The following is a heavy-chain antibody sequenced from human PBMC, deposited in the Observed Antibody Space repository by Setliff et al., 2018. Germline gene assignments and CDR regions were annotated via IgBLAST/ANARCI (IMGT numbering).Heavy chain of an antibody. CDR1: GGSISNYY. J-gene: IGHJ5*02. V-gene: IGHV4-4*08. D-gene: IGHD6-13*01. Sequence: SETLSLTCTVSGGSISNYYWTWIRQPPGKGLDWIGYIYTSGSTNYNPSLKSRVTISVDTSKNQLSLKLSSVTAADTAIYYCARRSQGRWYEVGWFDPWGQGTLVTVSS. CDR2: IYTSGST. CDR3: ARRSQGRWYEVGWFDP.